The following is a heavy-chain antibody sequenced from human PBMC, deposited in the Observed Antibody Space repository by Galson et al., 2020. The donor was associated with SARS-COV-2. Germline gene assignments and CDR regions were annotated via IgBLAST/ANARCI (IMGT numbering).Heavy chain of an antibody. CDR2: IHHSGST. CDR3: ARGSRANSYDSSGYTQYYYYYMDV. D-gene: IGHD3-22*01. CDR1: GGAFSTYY. Sequence: SETLSLTCAVYGGAFSTYYWTWIRQSPGKGLEWIGEIHHSGSTNYNPSLKSRVTISVDRFKNQFSLNLTSVTAADTAVFYCARGSRANSYDSSGYTQYYYYYMDVWGKGTTVTVS. V-gene: IGHV4-34*01. J-gene: IGHJ6*03.